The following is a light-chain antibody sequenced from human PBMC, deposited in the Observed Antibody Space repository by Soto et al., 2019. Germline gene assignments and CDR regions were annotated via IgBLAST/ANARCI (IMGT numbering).Light chain of an antibody. V-gene: IGKV1-5*01. J-gene: IGKJ2*01. CDR1: QSISSW. CDR2: DAS. Sequence: DIQMTQSPSTLSASVGERVTITCRASQSISSWLAWYQQKPGKAPKRLIYDASSWESGVPSRCSGSRSGTEFTLPIISLQPDDVATDYCQQYNSYPYTFGQGTKLEIK. CDR3: QQYNSYPYT.